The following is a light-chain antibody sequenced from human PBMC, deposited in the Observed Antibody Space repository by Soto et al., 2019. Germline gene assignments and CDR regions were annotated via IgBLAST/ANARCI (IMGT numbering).Light chain of an antibody. CDR2: DVS. CDR3: SSYTSSSTLV. Sequence: QSALTQPASVSVSPGQSITISCTGTSSDVVGYNYVSWYQQHPGKAPKLMIYDVSNRPSGVSNRFSGSKSGNTASLTISGLQAEDEADYYCSSYTSSSTLVFGGGTKVTVL. CDR1: SSDVVGYNY. J-gene: IGLJ2*01. V-gene: IGLV2-14*01.